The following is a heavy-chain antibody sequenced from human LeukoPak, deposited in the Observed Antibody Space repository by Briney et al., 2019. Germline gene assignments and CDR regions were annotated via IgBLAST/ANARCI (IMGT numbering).Heavy chain of an antibody. CDR3: ARDRYSSGWSGFDY. CDR1: GFTFSSYS. V-gene: IGHV3-21*01. CDR2: ISSSSSYI. D-gene: IGHD6-19*01. Sequence: GGSLRLSCAASGFTFSSYSMNWVRQAPGKGLEWVSSISSSSSYIYYADSVKGRFTISRDNAKHSLYLQMNSLRAEDTAVYYCARDRYSSGWSGFDYWGQGTLVTVSS. J-gene: IGHJ4*02.